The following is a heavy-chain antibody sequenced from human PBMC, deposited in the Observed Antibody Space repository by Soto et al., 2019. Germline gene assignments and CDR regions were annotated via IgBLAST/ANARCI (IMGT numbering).Heavy chain of an antibody. CDR2: IYYSGST. CDR1: GGSISSGDYY. CDR3: ARISAIHYYFDY. D-gene: IGHD2-2*01. Sequence: SETLSLTCTVSGGSISSGDYYWSWIRQPPGKGLEWIGYIYYSGSTYYNPSLKSRVTISVDTSKNQFSLKLSSVTAADTAVYYCARISAIHYYFDYWGQGTLVPVSS. V-gene: IGHV4-30-4*01. J-gene: IGHJ4*02.